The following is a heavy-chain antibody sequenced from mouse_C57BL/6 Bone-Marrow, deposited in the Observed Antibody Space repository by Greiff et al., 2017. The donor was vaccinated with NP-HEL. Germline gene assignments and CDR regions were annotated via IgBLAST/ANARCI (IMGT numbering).Heavy chain of an antibody. V-gene: IGHV14-3*01. CDR1: GFNIKNTY. D-gene: IGHD2-14*01. J-gene: IGHJ4*01. CDR2: LDPANGNT. CDR3: AKDYYRSYYAMDY. Sequence: EVQLQQSVAELVRPGASVKLSCTASGFNIKNTYMHWVKQRPEQGLEWIGRLDPANGNTKYAPKFQGKATITADTSSNTAYLQLSSLTSEDTAIYYCAKDYYRSYYAMDYWGQGTSVTVSS.